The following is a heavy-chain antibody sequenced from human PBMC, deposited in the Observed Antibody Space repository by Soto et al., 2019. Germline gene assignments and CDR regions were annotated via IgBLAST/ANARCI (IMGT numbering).Heavy chain of an antibody. V-gene: IGHV1-3*01. Sequence: QVQLVQSGAEVKKPGASVKVSCKASGYTFTSYAMHWVRQAPGQRLEWMGWINAGNGNTKYSQKFQGRVTITRDTSASTAYMELSSLRSEDTAVYYCARGGDSSGYSIDYWGQGTLVTVSS. CDR1: GYTFTSYA. D-gene: IGHD3-22*01. CDR3: ARGGDSSGYSIDY. J-gene: IGHJ4*02. CDR2: INAGNGNT.